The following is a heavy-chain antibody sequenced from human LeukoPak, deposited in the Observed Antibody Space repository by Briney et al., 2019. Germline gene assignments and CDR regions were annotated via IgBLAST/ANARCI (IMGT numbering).Heavy chain of an antibody. CDR3: KKVPPRCSCGACHSFDC. CDR2: SSWNSVNI. J-gene: IGHJ4*02. Sequence: PGGSLRLSCAASGFTFDDYAMHWVRQAPGKGLEWVWGSSWNSVNIAYADSVKGRFAISRDNAKNFLYLQMRSMRAEDTASYFCKKVPPRCSCGACHSFDCWGQGTLVTVSS. CDR1: GFTFDDYA. V-gene: IGHV3-9*01. D-gene: IGHD2-21*01.